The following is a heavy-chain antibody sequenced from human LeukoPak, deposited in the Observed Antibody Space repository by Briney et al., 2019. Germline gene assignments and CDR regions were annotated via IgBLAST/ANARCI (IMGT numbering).Heavy chain of an antibody. Sequence: PSQTLSLTCTVSGGSISSGGYFYYGWIRQHPGKGLEWIGYIYYTGSTYYDPSLKSRVSISVDTSKNQFSLKLSSVTAADTAVYYCARVGYDILTGYGKLDYWGQGTLVTVSS. V-gene: IGHV4-31*03. CDR2: IYYTGST. J-gene: IGHJ4*02. CDR3: ARVGYDILTGYGKLDY. D-gene: IGHD3-9*01. CDR1: GGSISSGGYFY.